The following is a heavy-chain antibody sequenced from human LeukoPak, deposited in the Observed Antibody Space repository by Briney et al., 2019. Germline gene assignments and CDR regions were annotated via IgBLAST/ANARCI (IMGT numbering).Heavy chain of an antibody. CDR1: GFTFSSYA. CDR3: ARDPGELLSTHYYYYGMGV. V-gene: IGHV3-30-3*01. CDR2: ISYDGSNK. J-gene: IGHJ6*02. D-gene: IGHD3-10*01. Sequence: GGSLRLSCAASGFTFSSYAMHWVRQAPGKGLEWVAVISYDGSNKYYADSVKGRFTISRDNSKNTLYLQMNSLRAEDTAVYYCARDPGELLSTHYYYYGMGVWGQGTTVTVSS.